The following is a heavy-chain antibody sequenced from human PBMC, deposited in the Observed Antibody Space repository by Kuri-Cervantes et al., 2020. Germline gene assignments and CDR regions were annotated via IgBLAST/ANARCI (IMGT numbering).Heavy chain of an antibody. V-gene: IGHV1-69*13. J-gene: IGHJ4*02. CDR2: VIPIFGTA. Sequence: SVKVSCKASGGTFSGYAISWVRQAPGQGLEWMGGVIPIFGTANYAQKFQGRVTITADESTSTAYMELSSLRSEDTAVYYCASFAGYSYVRFDYWGQGTLVTVSS. CDR1: GGTFSGYA. D-gene: IGHD5-18*01. CDR3: ASFAGYSYVRFDY.